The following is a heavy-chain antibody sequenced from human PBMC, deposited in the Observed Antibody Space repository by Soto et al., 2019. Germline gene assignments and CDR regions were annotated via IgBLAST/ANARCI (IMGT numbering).Heavy chain of an antibody. CDR1: GFTFTSYV. D-gene: IGHD6-13*01. CDR2: ITGSSGDT. V-gene: IGHV3-23*01. CDR3: AKGSTNSRHYYSDY. Sequence: EVQLLESGGGLVQPGGSQRVSCAASGFTFTSYVMSWVRHAPGKGLEWVSAITGSSGDTYHADSVKGRFTISRANSKNTLYLQMNNLRVKDTAVSYCAKGSTNSRHYYSDYSGQGALVTVSS. J-gene: IGHJ4*02.